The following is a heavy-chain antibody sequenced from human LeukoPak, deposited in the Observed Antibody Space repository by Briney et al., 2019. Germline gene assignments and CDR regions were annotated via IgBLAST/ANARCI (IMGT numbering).Heavy chain of an antibody. CDR3: AKGSGYSSRWYTFDY. CDR1: GFTFSSYV. D-gene: IGHD6-19*01. V-gene: IGHV3-23*01. Sequence: PGGSLRLSCAASGFTFSSYVMSWVRQAPGKGLEWVSAMSGSGGNTYYADSVKGRFTISRDNFKNTLYLQMNSLRAEDTAVYYCAKGSGYSSRWYTFDYWGQGTLVTVSS. CDR2: MSGSGGNT. J-gene: IGHJ4*02.